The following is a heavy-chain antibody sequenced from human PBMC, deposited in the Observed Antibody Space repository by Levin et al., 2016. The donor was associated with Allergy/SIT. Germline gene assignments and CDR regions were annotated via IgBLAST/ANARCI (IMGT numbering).Heavy chain of an antibody. J-gene: IGHJ4*02. CDR1: GGSISNNNYY. D-gene: IGHD6-13*01. V-gene: IGHV4-39*01. CDR3: ARHSPGRIAAAVYFDY. Sequence: SETLSLTCTVSGGSISNNNYYWGWIRQPPGKGLEWIGSIYYSGSTYYNPSLKSRVTISVDTSKNKFSLKLSSVTAADTAVYYCARHSPGRIAAAVYFDYWGQGTLVTVSS. CDR2: IYYSGST.